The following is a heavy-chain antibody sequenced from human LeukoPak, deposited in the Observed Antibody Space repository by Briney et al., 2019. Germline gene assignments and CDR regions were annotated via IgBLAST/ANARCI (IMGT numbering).Heavy chain of an antibody. CDR2: MNPNSGNT. CDR3: AREDCSSTSCYGGWFDP. Sequence: GASVKVSCKASGYTFTSYDINWVRQATGQGLEWMGWMNPNSGNTGYAQKFQGRVTITRNTSISTAYMELSSLRSEDTAVYYGAREDCSSTSCYGGWFDPWGQGTLVTVSS. J-gene: IGHJ5*02. CDR1: GYTFTSYD. D-gene: IGHD2-2*01. V-gene: IGHV1-8*03.